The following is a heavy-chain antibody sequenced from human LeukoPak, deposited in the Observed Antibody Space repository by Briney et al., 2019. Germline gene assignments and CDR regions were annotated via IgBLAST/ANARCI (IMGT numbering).Heavy chain of an antibody. V-gene: IGHV4-34*01. D-gene: IGHD3-10*01. J-gene: IGHJ4*02. CDR1: GGSFSGYY. CDR2: INHSGSI. Sequence: SETLSLTCAVYGGSFSGYYWSWIRQPPGKGLEWIGEINHSGSINYNPSLKSRVTISVDTSKNQFSLKLSSVTAADTAVYYCAKRGPYYYGSGSYYKGAQYYFDSWGQGPLVTVSS. CDR3: AKRGPYYYGSGSYYKGAQYYFDS.